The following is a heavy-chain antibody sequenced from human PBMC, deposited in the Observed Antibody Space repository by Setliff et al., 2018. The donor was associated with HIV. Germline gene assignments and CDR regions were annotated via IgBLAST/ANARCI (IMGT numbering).Heavy chain of an antibody. CDR3: ATNPGIAAAGLGF. Sequence: ASVKVSCKISGYTLTEVSMHWVRQAPGKGLEWMGYFDPEDDERIYAEKFRGRLTITADTSTHTAHMELSSLRSEDTAVYYCATNPGIAAAGLGFWGQGTLVTVSS. D-gene: IGHD6-13*01. J-gene: IGHJ4*02. CDR2: FDPEDDER. V-gene: IGHV1-24*01. CDR1: GYTLTEVS.